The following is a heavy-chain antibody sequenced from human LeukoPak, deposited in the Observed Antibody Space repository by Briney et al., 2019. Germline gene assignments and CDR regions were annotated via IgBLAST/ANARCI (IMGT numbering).Heavy chain of an antibody. CDR1: GGSISSYY. D-gene: IGHD3-3*01. CDR2: IYYSGST. Sequence: SETLSLTCTVSGGSISSYYWSWIRQPPGKGLERIGYIYYSGSTNYNPPLKSRVSISVDTSKNQFSLKLSSVTAADTTVYYCARSYDFWSGYYFDYWGQGTLVTVSS. V-gene: IGHV4-59*01. J-gene: IGHJ4*02. CDR3: ARSYDFWSGYYFDY.